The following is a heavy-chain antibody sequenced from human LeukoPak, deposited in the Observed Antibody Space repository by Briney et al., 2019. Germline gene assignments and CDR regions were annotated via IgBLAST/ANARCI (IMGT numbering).Heavy chain of an antibody. Sequence: ASVKVSCKASGCTFTGYYMHWVRQAPGQGLEWMGRINPNSGGTNYAQKFQGRVTMTRDTSISTAYMELSRLRSDDTAVYYCARDPRGDLPYGSGSQNDYWGQGTLVTVSS. J-gene: IGHJ4*02. V-gene: IGHV1-2*06. CDR1: GCTFTGYY. CDR2: INPNSGGT. D-gene: IGHD3-10*01. CDR3: ARDPRGDLPYGSGSQNDY.